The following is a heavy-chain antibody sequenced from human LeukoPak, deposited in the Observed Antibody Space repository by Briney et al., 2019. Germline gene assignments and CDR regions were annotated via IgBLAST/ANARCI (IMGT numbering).Heavy chain of an antibody. CDR1: GDSISGSNYH. CDR2: VHHTGRA. J-gene: IGHJ4*02. Sequence: SETLSLTCTVSGDSISGSNYHWGWIRQPPGKGLEWLGTVHHTGRAFYNPSLRGRTTVSVDTSKNEFSLKLTSVTAADTAIYYCAKEEGVVIKFVWDYWGQGTLVTVSS. V-gene: IGHV4-39*07. D-gene: IGHD3-3*01. CDR3: AKEEGVVIKFVWDY.